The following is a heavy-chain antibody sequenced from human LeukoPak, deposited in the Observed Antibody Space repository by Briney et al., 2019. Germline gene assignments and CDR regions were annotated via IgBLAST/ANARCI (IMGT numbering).Heavy chain of an antibody. V-gene: IGHV3-30*03. CDR2: ISYDGSNK. D-gene: IGHD6-19*01. Sequence: GGSLRLSCAPSGLTFSSYGMHWVRHAPDRGLEWVAVISYDGSNKYYADSVKGRFTISRDNSKNTLYLQVTSLRAEDTAVYYCARHSSGWYFSSEIDYWGQGTLVTVSS. CDR3: ARHSSGWYFSSEIDY. CDR1: GLTFSSYG. J-gene: IGHJ4*02.